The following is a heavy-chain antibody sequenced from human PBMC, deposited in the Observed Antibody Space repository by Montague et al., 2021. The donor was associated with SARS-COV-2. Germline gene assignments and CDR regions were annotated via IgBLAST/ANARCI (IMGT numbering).Heavy chain of an antibody. V-gene: IGHV3-48*03. CDR3: ASRAPTRIVLMVYAIGGYFDY. Sequence: SLRLSCAASGFTFSSYEMNWVRQAPGKGLGWVSYISSTGSTIFYADSVKGRFTISRDNAKNSLYLQMNSLRAEDTAVYYCASRAPTRIVLMVYAIGGYFDYWGQGTLVTVSS. D-gene: IGHD2-8*01. J-gene: IGHJ4*02. CDR1: GFTFSSYE. CDR2: ISSTGSTI.